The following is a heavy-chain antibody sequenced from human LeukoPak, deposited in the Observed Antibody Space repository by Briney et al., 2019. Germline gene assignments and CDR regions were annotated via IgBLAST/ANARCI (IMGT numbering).Heavy chain of an antibody. J-gene: IGHJ4*02. CDR2: INHSGST. CDR3: ARGLDGHCSSTSCYGFDY. Sequence: SEILSLTCAVYGGSFSGYYWSWIRQPPGKGLEWIGEINHSGSTNYNTSLKSPVTISVDTSKNQFSLKLSSVTAADTAVYYCARGLDGHCSSTSCYGFDYWGQGTLVTVSS. CDR1: GGSFSGYY. V-gene: IGHV4-34*01. D-gene: IGHD2-2*01.